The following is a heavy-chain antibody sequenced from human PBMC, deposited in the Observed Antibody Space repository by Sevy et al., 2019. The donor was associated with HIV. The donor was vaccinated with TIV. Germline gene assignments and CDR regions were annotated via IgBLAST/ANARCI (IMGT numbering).Heavy chain of an antibody. CDR3: ARPPYDFWSGYRGGGNWFDP. CDR2: ISGSGGST. J-gene: IGHJ5*02. D-gene: IGHD3-3*01. V-gene: IGHV3-23*01. Sequence: GGSLRLSFAASGFTFRSYAMSWVRQAPGKGLEWVSAISGSGGSTYYADSVKGRFTISRDNSKNTLYLQMNSLRAEDTAVYYCARPPYDFWSGYRGGGNWFDPWGQGTLVTVSS. CDR1: GFTFRSYA.